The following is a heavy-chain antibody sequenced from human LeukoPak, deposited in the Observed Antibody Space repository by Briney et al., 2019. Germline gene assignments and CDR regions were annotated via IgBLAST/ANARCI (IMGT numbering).Heavy chain of an antibody. J-gene: IGHJ4*02. Sequence: GGSLRLSCATSGFTFGNYAMSWVRQPPGKGLEWVSAISGRGTDTYNTDSVRGRFTISSDNSKNTLYLQMDSLRAEDTAVYYCAKDLGGSLHYFDSWGQGTLVTVSS. D-gene: IGHD1-26*01. CDR3: AKDLGGSLHYFDS. CDR1: GFTFGNYA. V-gene: IGHV3-23*01. CDR2: ISGRGTDT.